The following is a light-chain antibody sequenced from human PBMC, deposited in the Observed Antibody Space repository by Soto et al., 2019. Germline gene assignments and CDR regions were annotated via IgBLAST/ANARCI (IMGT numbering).Light chain of an antibody. CDR1: QSVSSSY. V-gene: IGKV3-20*01. CDR2: GAS. Sequence: EIVLTQSPCTLSLSPGERATLSCRASQSVSSSYLAWYEQKPGQAPRLLIYGASSRATGIPDRFSGSGSGTEFSLTISGLQSEDFAVYFCHQYENWPKTFGQGTKVDI. J-gene: IGKJ1*01. CDR3: HQYENWPKT.